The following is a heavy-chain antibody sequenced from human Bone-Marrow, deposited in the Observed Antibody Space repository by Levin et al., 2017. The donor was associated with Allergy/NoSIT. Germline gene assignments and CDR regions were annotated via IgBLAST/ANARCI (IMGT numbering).Heavy chain of an antibody. D-gene: IGHD2-2*01. V-gene: IGHV3-21*01. CDR3: ARIQYCSSTSCYPTFDY. CDR2: ISSSSSYI. J-gene: IGHJ4*02. Sequence: GGSLRLSCAASGFTFSSYSMNWVRQAPGKGLEWVSSISSSSSYIYYADSVKGRFTISRDNAKNSLYLQMNSLRAEDTAVYYCARIQYCSSTSCYPTFDYWGQGTLVTVSS. CDR1: GFTFSSYS.